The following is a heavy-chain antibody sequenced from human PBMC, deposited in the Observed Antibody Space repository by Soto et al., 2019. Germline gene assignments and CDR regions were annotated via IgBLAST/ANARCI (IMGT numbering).Heavy chain of an antibody. V-gene: IGHV3-30-3*01. Sequence: GGSLRLSCAASGFTFSSYAMHWVRQAPGKGLEWVAVISYDGSNKYYADSVKGRFTISRDNSKNTLYLQMNSLRAEDTAVYYCARVYGSGSYYCFDYWGQGTLVTVSS. D-gene: IGHD3-10*01. J-gene: IGHJ4*02. CDR1: GFTFSSYA. CDR2: ISYDGSNK. CDR3: ARVYGSGSYYCFDY.